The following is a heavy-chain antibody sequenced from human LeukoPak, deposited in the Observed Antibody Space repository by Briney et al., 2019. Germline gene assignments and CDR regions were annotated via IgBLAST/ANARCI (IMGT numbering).Heavy chain of an antibody. CDR2: ISSSGSTI. D-gene: IGHD1-26*01. CDR3: AREGGATSSFDY. V-gene: IGHV3-48*03. CDR1: GFTFSSYE. Sequence: GGSLRLSCAASGFTFSSYEMNWVRQAPGKGLEWVSYISSSGSTIYYADSVKGRFTISRDNSKNTLYLQMNSLRAEDTAVYYCAREGGATSSFDYWGQGTLVTVSS. J-gene: IGHJ4*02.